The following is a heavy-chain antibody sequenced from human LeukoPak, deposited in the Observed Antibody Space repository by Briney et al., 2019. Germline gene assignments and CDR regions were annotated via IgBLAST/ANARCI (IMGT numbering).Heavy chain of an antibody. J-gene: IGHJ4*02. Sequence: SETLFLTCTVSGGSISSGGYYWSWIRQHPGKGLEWIGYIYYSGSTYYNPSLKSRVTISVDTSKNQFSLKLSSVTAADTAVYYCAGGGIAAAGTLDYWGQGTLVTVSS. CDR1: GGSISSGGYY. CDR2: IYYSGST. CDR3: AGGGIAAAGTLDY. V-gene: IGHV4-31*03. D-gene: IGHD6-13*01.